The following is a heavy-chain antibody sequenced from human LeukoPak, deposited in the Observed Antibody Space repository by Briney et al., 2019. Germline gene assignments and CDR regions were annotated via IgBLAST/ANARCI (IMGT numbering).Heavy chain of an antibody. CDR1: GFSFSDNA. J-gene: IGHJ4*02. Sequence: GGSLRLSCAASGFSFSDNAMNWVRQAPGKGLEWVSYISSSSDTIYYADSVKGRFTISRDNGKNSVYMQMNSMRAEDTAVYYCAKWGYSNFANWGQGTLVTVSS. D-gene: IGHD5-12*01. V-gene: IGHV3-48*01. CDR3: AKWGYSNFAN. CDR2: ISSSSDTI.